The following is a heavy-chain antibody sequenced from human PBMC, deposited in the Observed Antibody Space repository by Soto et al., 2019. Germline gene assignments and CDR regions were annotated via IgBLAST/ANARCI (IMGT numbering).Heavy chain of an antibody. J-gene: IGHJ5*02. CDR3: ARDLNSYGSGSPRRGFDP. Sequence: SETLSLTCTVSGGSISSGGYYWSWIRQHPGKGLEWIGYIYYSGSTYYNPSLKSRVTISVDTSKNQFSLKLSSVTAADTAVYYRARDLNSYGSGSPRRGFDPWGQGTLVTVSS. CDR1: GGSISSGGYY. D-gene: IGHD3-10*01. CDR2: IYYSGST. V-gene: IGHV4-31*03.